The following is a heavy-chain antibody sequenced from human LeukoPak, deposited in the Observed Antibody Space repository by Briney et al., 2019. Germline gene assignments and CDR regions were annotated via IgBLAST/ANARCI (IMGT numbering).Heavy chain of an antibody. CDR1: GFTFDDYA. D-gene: IGHD6-19*01. Sequence: GGSLRLSCAASGFTFDDYAMSWVRQAPGKGLEWVSGIGKNGGNPGYADSVKGRFTISRGNAKNSLYLQMNSLRAEDTALFFCTRDPGTVAIDYWGQGTLVTVSS. J-gene: IGHJ4*02. CDR3: TRDPGTVAIDY. CDR2: IGKNGGNP. V-gene: IGHV3-20*04.